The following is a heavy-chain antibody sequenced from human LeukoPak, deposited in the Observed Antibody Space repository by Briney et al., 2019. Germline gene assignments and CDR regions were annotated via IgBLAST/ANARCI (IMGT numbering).Heavy chain of an antibody. J-gene: IGHJ4*02. D-gene: IGHD6-19*01. CDR1: GYTFTSYD. Sequence: ASVKVSCKASGYTFTSYDISWVRQAPGQGLEWVGWIRSYNDSTGYAPQFQDRVTMTTDTATSTAYMDLRSLRSDDTAVYYCARTGSRGWTYFDHWGQGALVTVSS. CDR2: IRSYNDST. V-gene: IGHV1-18*04. CDR3: ARTGSRGWTYFDH.